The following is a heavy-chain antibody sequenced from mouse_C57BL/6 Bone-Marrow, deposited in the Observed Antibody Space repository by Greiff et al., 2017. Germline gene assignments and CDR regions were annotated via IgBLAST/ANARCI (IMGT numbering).Heavy chain of an antibody. CDR1: GFTFSDYG. D-gene: IGHD1-1*01. Sequence: DVHLVESGGGLVKPGGSLKLSCAASGFTFSDYGMHWVRQAPEKGLEWVAYISSGSSTIYYADTVKGRFTISRDNAKKTLFLQMTSLRSEDTAMYYCASLYYGSSYWYFDVWGTGTTVTVSS. CDR2: ISSGSSTI. V-gene: IGHV5-17*01. J-gene: IGHJ1*03. CDR3: ASLYYGSSYWYFDV.